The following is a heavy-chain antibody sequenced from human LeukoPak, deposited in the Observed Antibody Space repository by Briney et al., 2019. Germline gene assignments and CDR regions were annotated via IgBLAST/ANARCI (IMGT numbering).Heavy chain of an antibody. CDR3: ARVTYYDSSGYYRGNLIDY. J-gene: IGHJ4*02. V-gene: IGHV1-3*01. Sequence: GASVKVSCKASGYTSTSYAIHWVRQAPGQRLEWMGWISAGNGNTKYSQNFQGRVTFISNTSATTAFMELSSLRSEDAAVYYCARVTYYDSSGYYRGNLIDYWGQGTLVTVSS. D-gene: IGHD3-22*01. CDR2: ISAGNGNT. CDR1: GYTSTSYA.